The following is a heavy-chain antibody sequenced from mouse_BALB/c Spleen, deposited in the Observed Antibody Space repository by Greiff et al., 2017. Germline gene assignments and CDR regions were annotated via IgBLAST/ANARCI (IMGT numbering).Heavy chain of an antibody. CDR2: ISSGSSTI. CDR3: ARLGPYYDYDPYAMDY. D-gene: IGHD2-4*01. J-gene: IGHJ4*01. CDR1: GFTFSSFG. Sequence: EVKLEESGGGLVQPGGSRKLSCAASGFTFSSFGMHWVRQAPEKGLEWVAYISSGSSTIYYADTVKGRFTISRDNPKNTLFLQMTSLRSEDTAMYYCARLGPYYDYDPYAMDYWGQGTSVTVSS. V-gene: IGHV5-17*02.